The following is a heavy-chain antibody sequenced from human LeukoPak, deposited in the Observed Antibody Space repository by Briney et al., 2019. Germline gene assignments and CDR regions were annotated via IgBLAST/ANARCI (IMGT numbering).Heavy chain of an antibody. CDR3: ARATRIAAAGALYNWFDP. D-gene: IGHD6-13*01. CDR1: GGSFSGYY. J-gene: IGHJ5*02. V-gene: IGHV4-34*01. CDR2: INHSGST. Sequence: PSETLSLTCAVYGGSFSGYYWSWIRQPPGKGLEWIGEINHSGSTNYNPSLKSRVTISVDTSKNQFSLKLSSVTAADTAVYYCARATRIAAAGALYNWFDPWGQGTLVTVSS.